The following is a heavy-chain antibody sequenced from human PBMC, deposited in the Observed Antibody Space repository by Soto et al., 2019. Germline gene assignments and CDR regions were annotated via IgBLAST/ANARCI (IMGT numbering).Heavy chain of an antibody. J-gene: IGHJ6*02. CDR2: IYYSGST. D-gene: IGHD3-22*01. Sequence: SETLSLTCTVSGGSISSYYWSWIRQPPGKGLEWIGYIYYSGSTNYNPSLKSRVTISVDTSKNQFSLKLSSVTAADTAVYYCARDTYDSSGYYLNYYYYYGMDVWGQGTTVTVSS. V-gene: IGHV4-59*01. CDR3: ARDTYDSSGYYLNYYYYYGMDV. CDR1: GGSISSYY.